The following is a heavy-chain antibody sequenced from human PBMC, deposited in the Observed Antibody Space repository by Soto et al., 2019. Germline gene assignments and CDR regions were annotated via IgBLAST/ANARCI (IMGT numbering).Heavy chain of an antibody. D-gene: IGHD6-13*01. CDR1: GITFSNAW. V-gene: IGHV3-15*01. Sequence: GGSLRLSCAASGITFSNAWMNWVRQAPGKGLEYIGRIRSKTDGGTTEYAAPVEGRFTISRDDSKNTLYLQMGGLKTEDAAVYYCTTTRPGTNVFDNWGQGTLVTVSS. J-gene: IGHJ3*02. CDR3: TTTRPGTNVFDN. CDR2: IRSKTDGGTT.